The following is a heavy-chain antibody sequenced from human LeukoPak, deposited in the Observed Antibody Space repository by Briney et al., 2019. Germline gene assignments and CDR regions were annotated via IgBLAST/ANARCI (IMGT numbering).Heavy chain of an antibody. CDR2: TYYRSKWYN. Sequence: SQTLSLTCAISGDSVSSNSAAWNWIRQSPSRGLEWLGRTYYRSKWYNDYAVSVKSRITINPDTSKNQFSLQLSSVTPEDTAVYYCARDVGYCSGGSCHYYYYYMDVWGKGTTVTVSS. J-gene: IGHJ6*03. CDR3: ARDVGYCSGGSCHYYYYYMDV. D-gene: IGHD2-15*01. CDR1: GDSVSSNSAA. V-gene: IGHV6-1*01.